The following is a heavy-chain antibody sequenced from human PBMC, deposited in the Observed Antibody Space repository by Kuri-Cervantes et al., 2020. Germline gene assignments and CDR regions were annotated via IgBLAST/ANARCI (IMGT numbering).Heavy chain of an antibody. CDR2: IYHSGST. J-gene: IGHJ3*02. V-gene: IGHV4-38-2*02. CDR3: ARDPTGAIWFRDNDAFDI. Sequence: ESLKISCAVSGYSISSGYYWGWIRQPPGKGLEWIGSIYHSGSTYYNPSLKSRVTISVDTSKNQFSLKLSSVTAADTAVYYCARDPTGAIWFRDNDAFDIWGQGTMVTVSS. CDR1: GYSISSGYY. D-gene: IGHD3-10*01.